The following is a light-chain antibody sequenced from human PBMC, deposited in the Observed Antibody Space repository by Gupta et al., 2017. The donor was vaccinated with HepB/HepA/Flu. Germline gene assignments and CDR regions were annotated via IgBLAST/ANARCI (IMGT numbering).Light chain of an antibody. J-gene: IGKJ3*01. CDR2: DAS. CDR3: QQYNHLPFT. CDR1: QDITNY. V-gene: IGKV1-33*01. Sequence: DLQINPSQSSLSASIGDRVTITCQASQDITNYLSWYQQKPGKAPKLLIYDASNLETGVPPRFSGSGSGTDFTFTISSLQPEDIATYYCQQYNHLPFTFGPGTKVDI.